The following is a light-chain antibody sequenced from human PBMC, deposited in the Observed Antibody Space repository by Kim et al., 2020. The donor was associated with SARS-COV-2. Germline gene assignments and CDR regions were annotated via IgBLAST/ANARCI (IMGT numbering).Light chain of an antibody. CDR1: GGHTNYI. J-gene: IGLJ3*02. V-gene: IGLV4-60*03. Sequence: QLVLTQSSSASASLGSSVKITCTLSGGHTNYIIAWHQQQPGKAPRYLMNVESSGNYNTGSGVPDRFSGSTSGADHYLTISNLQSEDEADYYCETWGTDIWVFCGWTQLTVL. CDR2: VESSGNY. CDR3: ETWGTDIWV.